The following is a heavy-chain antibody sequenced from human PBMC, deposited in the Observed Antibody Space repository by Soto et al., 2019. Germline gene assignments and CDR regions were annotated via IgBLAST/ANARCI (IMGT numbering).Heavy chain of an antibody. J-gene: IGHJ4*02. CDR1: GFTFSTYA. Sequence: QVQLVESGGGVVQPGRSLRLSCAASGFTFSTYAMHWVRQAPGKGLEWEAVISYDGRNKYYADSVKCEFTISRDNSKNPLYLQMNSLRAEDTAVYYCARDKRDLRFLEWSYYFGYWGQGTLVTVSS. V-gene: IGHV3-30*01. CDR3: ARDKRDLRFLEWSYYFGY. D-gene: IGHD3-3*01. CDR2: ISYDGRNK.